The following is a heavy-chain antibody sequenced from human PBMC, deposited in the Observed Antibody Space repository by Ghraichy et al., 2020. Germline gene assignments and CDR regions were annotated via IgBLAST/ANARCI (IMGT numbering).Heavy chain of an antibody. CDR1: GGSISSSSYY. V-gene: IGHV4-39*01. D-gene: IGHD5-12*01. CDR3: ARPVNSGYDLLGGDY. CDR2: IYYSGST. Sequence: SQTLSLTCTVSGGSISSSSYYWGWIRQPPGKGLEWIGSIYYSGSTYYNPSLKSRVTISVDTSKNQFSLKLSSVTAADTAVYYCARPVNSGYDLLGGDYWGQGTLVTVSS. J-gene: IGHJ4*02.